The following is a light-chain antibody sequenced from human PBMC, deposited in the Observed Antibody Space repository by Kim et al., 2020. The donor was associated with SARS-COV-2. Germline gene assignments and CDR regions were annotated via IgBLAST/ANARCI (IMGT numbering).Light chain of an antibody. CDR3: MQTLQTPPS. CDR1: ESLLHNNGPNY. V-gene: IGKV2-28*01. Sequence: ESTSISCRSSESLLHNNGPNYLEWYLQKPGQSPHLLIYLGSNRASGVSDRFSVSGSGTDFTLHISRVEAEDVGLYYCMQTLQTPPSFGQGTKLEI. CDR2: LGS. J-gene: IGKJ2*03.